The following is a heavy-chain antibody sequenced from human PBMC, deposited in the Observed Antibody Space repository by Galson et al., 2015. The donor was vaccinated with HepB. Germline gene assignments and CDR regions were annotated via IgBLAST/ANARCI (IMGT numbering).Heavy chain of an antibody. CDR1: GFTFSSYW. D-gene: IGHD1-26*01. V-gene: IGHV3-74*01. CDR3: ARAGVGATGWG. CDR2: INSDGSST. Sequence: SLRLSCAASGFTFSSYWMHWVRQAPGKGLVWVSRINSDGSSTGYADSVKGRFTISRDNAKNTLYLQMNSLRAEDTAVYYCARAGVGATGWGRGQGTLVTVSS. J-gene: IGHJ4*02.